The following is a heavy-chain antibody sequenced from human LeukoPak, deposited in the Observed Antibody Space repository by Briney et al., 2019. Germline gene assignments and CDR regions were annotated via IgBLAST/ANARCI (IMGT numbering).Heavy chain of an antibody. CDR2: INTDGSTT. D-gene: IGHD1-26*01. CDR1: GFTFSNDW. V-gene: IGHV3-74*01. J-gene: IGHJ4*02. CDR3: ARGRGGSYHY. Sequence: GGSLRLSCAASGFTFSNDWMHWVRQAPGKGLVWVSRINTDGSTTTYADSVKGRFTISRDNAKNTLYLQMNSLRVEDTAVYNCARGRGGSYHYWGQGTLVTVSS.